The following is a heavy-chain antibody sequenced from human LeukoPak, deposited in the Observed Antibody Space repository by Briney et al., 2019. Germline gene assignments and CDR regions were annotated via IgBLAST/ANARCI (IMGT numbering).Heavy chain of an antibody. J-gene: IGHJ5*02. CDR2: ISANNGKT. CDR1: GYTFTSYG. V-gene: IGHV1-18*01. Sequence: ASVKVSCRASGYTFTSYGFSWVRQAPGQGLEWMGWISANNGKTKYAQNLPGRVTMTTDTSTSTAYMELRSLRSDDTAVYYCARGYMTTIVEWFDPWGQGTLVTVSS. D-gene: IGHD3-22*01. CDR3: ARGYMTTIVEWFDP.